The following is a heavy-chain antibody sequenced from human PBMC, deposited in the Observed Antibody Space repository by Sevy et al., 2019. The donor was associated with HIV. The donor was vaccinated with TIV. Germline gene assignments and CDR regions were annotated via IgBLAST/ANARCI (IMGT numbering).Heavy chain of an antibody. Sequence: ASVKVSCKASGYTFTGYYVHWVRRAPGQGLEWMGLINPSSGGTNYGQKFHGRVTMTRDTSITTAYMELNSLRSDDTAVYYCARSVYGSGTYLNDYWGQGTLVTVSS. CDR2: INPSSGGT. CDR1: GYTFTGYY. V-gene: IGHV1-2*02. D-gene: IGHD3-10*01. CDR3: ARSVYGSGTYLNDY. J-gene: IGHJ4*02.